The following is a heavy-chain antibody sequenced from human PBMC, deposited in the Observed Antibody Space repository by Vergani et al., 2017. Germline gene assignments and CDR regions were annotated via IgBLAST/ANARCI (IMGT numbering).Heavy chain of an antibody. J-gene: IGHJ5*02. CDR2: ISAYNGNT. CDR3: ARGPEYYGSWSYGSRNRFDP. CDR1: GGIFNDYG. D-gene: IGHD3-10*01. Sequence: QVQVVQSGAEVKKPGSSVKVSCKASGGIFNDYGFSWVRQAPGQGLEWMGWISAYNGNTNYAQKLQGRVTMTTDTSTSTAYMELRSLRSDDTAVYYCARGPEYYGSWSYGSRNRFDPWGQGTLVTVSS. V-gene: IGHV1-18*01.